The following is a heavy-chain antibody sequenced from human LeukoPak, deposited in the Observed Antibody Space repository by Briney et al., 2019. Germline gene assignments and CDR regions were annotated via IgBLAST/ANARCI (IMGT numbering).Heavy chain of an antibody. CDR1: KFTFSNYG. V-gene: IGHV3-30*18. D-gene: IGHD3-22*01. CDR2: ISSDGSNK. Sequence: PGRSLRLSCAASKFTFSNYGMHWVRQAPGKGLEWVAVISSDGSNKYYADSVKGRFTISRDNSKNTLYLQMNSLRGEDTAIYYCAKEPDSSGYFAPWGQGTLVTVSS. CDR3: AKEPDSSGYFAP. J-gene: IGHJ5*02.